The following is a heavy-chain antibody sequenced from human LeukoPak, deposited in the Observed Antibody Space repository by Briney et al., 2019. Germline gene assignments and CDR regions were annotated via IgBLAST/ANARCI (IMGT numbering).Heavy chain of an antibody. J-gene: IGHJ3*02. CDR2: IYYCGCT. D-gene: IGHD2-2*01. V-gene: IGHV4-39*07. Sequence: SEALSLTCTVSGGSTSSYTYYWVWLRPPPGMELEGIGCIYYCGCTYYPPSLKSRVTISVDTSKNQFSLKLSSVTAADAAVYYCARMGPAASSTYYLTADAFDIWGQGTMVTVSS. CDR3: ARMGPAASSTYYLTADAFDI. CDR1: GGSTSSYTYY.